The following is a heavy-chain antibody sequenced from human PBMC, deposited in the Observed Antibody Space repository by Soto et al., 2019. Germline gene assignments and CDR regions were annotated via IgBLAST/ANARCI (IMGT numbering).Heavy chain of an antibody. Sequence: QPGGSLRLSCAASGFTFSSYAMSWVRQAPGKGLEWVSAISGSGGSTYYADSVKGRFTTSRDNSKNTLYLQMNGLRAEDTAVYYCAKVAFGEQWLVSGPWGQGTLVTVSS. CDR3: AKVAFGEQWLVSGP. D-gene: IGHD6-19*01. CDR1: GFTFSSYA. CDR2: ISGSGGST. V-gene: IGHV3-23*01. J-gene: IGHJ5*02.